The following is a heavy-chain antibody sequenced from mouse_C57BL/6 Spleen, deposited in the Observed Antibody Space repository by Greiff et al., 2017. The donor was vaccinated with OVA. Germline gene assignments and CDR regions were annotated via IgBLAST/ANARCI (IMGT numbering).Heavy chain of an antibody. CDR2: IYPGNGST. D-gene: IGHD1-1*01. CDR3: ARYYYGSSYKEFDY. J-gene: IGHJ2*01. CDR1: GYNFTSYW. V-gene: IGHV1-55*01. Sequence: QVQLQQPGAGLVKPGASVKMSCKASGYNFTSYWITWVKQRPEQGLEWIGDIYPGNGSTNYNEKFQSKATMTVDTSSSTAYMQLSSLTSEDSAVYYCARYYYGSSYKEFDYWGQGTTLTVSS.